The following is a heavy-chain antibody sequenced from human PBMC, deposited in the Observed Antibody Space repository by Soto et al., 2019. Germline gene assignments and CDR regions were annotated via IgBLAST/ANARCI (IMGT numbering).Heavy chain of an antibody. CDR1: GFAFSTCG. J-gene: IGHJ4*02. CDR2: ISYDGSNK. CDR3: AKSILAKGYSYGFIDY. Sequence: GGSLRLSCARSGFAFSTCGMHWVRQAPGKGLGWVAVISYDGSNKYYADSVKGRFTFSRDNSKTMLYLQMNSLRAEDTAVYYCAKSILAKGYSYGFIDYWGQGTLVTVSS. D-gene: IGHD5-18*01. V-gene: IGHV3-30*18.